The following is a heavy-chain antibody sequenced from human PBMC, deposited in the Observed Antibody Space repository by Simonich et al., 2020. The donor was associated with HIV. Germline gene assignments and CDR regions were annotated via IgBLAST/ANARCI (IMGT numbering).Heavy chain of an antibody. V-gene: IGHV3-7*04. Sequence: EVQLVESGGALVQPGGSLRLSCEASGFTFSSYWMTWVRQAPGKGLEWVAIINQDGSGKYYGDSVKGRFIISRDNAENSLYLQMNSLRAEDTAVYYCARGSASLRYWGQGTLVTVSS. CDR3: ARGSASLRY. CDR1: GFTFSSYW. J-gene: IGHJ4*02. D-gene: IGHD3-3*01. CDR2: INQDGSGK.